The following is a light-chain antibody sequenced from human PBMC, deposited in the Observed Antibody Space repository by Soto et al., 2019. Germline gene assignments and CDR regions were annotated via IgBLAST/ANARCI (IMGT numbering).Light chain of an antibody. CDR1: QSVSSSY. V-gene: IGKV3-20*01. Sequence: EILMTQSPATLSVSPGERATLSCRASQSVSSSYLAWYQQKPGQAPRLLIYGASSRATGIPDRFSGSGSGTDFTLTISRLEPEDFAVYYCQQYGSSPQWTFGQGTKVDIK. CDR2: GAS. CDR3: QQYGSSPQWT. J-gene: IGKJ1*01.